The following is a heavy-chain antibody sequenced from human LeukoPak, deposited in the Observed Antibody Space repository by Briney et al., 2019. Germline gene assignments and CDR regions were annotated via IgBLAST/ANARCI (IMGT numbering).Heavy chain of an antibody. V-gene: IGHV4-59*08. D-gene: IGHD3-22*01. CDR3: ARLGGYYDPFDP. CDR1: GGSISSYY. Sequence: PSETLSLTCTVSGGSISSYYWSWIRQPPGKGLEWIGYIYYSGSTNYNPSLKSRVTISLDTSKSQFSLKLSSVAAADTAVYYCARLGGYYDPFDPWGQGTLVTVSS. J-gene: IGHJ5*02. CDR2: IYYSGST.